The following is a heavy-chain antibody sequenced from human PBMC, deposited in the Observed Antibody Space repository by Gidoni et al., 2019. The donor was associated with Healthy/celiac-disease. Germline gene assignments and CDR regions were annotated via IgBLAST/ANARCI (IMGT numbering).Heavy chain of an antibody. CDR1: GFTFSSYA. V-gene: IGHV3-23*01. CDR3: ANLAGTTVTTYGSYYYYGMDV. J-gene: IGHJ6*02. D-gene: IGHD4-17*01. Sequence: EVQLLESGGGLVQPGGSLRLSCAASGFTFSSYAMSWVRQAPGTGLAWVSAISGSGGSTYYADSVKGRFTISRDNSKNTLYLQMNSLRAEDTAVYYCANLAGTTVTTYGSYYYYGMDVWGQGTTVTVSS. CDR2: ISGSGGST.